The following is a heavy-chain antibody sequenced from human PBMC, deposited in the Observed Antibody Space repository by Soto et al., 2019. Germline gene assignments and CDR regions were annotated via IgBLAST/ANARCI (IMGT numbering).Heavy chain of an antibody. CDR3: ARRLDGSSKPGWFDP. CDR2: IYWDGDK. CDR1: GFSISTRGVG. V-gene: IGHV2-5*02. Sequence: SGPTLAHPTQTLTLTRTLSGFSISTRGVGVGWIRQPPGTALEWLALIYWDGDKRDSPSLKSRLTITKDTSKNQVVLTMTNMGPADTATYYCARRLDGSSKPGWFDPWGQGTLVTVSS. D-gene: IGHD1-26*01. J-gene: IGHJ5*02.